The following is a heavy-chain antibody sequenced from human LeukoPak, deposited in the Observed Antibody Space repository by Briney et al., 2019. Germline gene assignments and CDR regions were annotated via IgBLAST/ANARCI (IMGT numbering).Heavy chain of an antibody. Sequence: GGSLRLSCAASGFTLRSYSMHWIRKAPGKGLEFVSAISSDGDNTYYANSVKGRFTIPRDNSKNTLYLQMGSLRPEDMALYYCARVGGDYFDYWSQGTLVTVSS. J-gene: IGHJ4*02. CDR2: ISSDGDNT. D-gene: IGHD3-10*01. V-gene: IGHV3-64*01. CDR3: ARVGGDYFDY. CDR1: GFTLRSYS.